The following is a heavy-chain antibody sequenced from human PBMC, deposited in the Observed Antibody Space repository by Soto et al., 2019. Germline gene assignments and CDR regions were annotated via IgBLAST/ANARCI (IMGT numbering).Heavy chain of an antibody. Sequence: ASVKVSCKASGFSFTGYYIHWLRQAPGQGLEWMGWINAHSGGTEYAQKFQGRVALTRDTSIATAYLTLTSLTSDDTALYYCAKDLTRQLAYWLDPWGQGTQVTVSS. CDR3: AKDLTRQLAYWLDP. D-gene: IGHD6-6*01. J-gene: IGHJ5*02. V-gene: IGHV1-2*02. CDR1: GFSFTGYY. CDR2: INAHSGGT.